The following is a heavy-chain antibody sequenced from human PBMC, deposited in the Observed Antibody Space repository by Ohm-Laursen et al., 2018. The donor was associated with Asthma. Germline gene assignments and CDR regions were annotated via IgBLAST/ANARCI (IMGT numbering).Heavy chain of an antibody. J-gene: IGHJ1*01. CDR2: ISTASTFI. Sequence: FPRLSCAASGYTFSRYSIHWVRQVPGKGLEWVASISTASTFIYYADSVRGRFTTSRDNAKNSVYLQMNSLRAEDTALYYCARIGPEWELPGREYSLHHWGEGTLVTVSS. CDR1: GYTFSRYS. D-gene: IGHD1-26*01. V-gene: IGHV3-21*01. CDR3: ARIGPEWELPGREYSLHH.